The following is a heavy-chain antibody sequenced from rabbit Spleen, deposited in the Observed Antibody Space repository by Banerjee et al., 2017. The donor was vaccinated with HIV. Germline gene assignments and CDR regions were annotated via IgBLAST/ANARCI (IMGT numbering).Heavy chain of an antibody. CDR1: GVSFSSSSY. J-gene: IGHJ4*01. CDR3: ARDGAGGSYFAL. V-gene: IGHV1S40*01. Sequence: QSLEESGGDLVKPGASLTLTCKASGVSFSSSSYMCWVRQAPGKGLEWIACIDSGSSGFTYSATWAKGRFTCSKTSSTTVTLQMTSLTVADTATYFCARDGAGGSYFALWGQGTLVTVS. CDR2: IDSGSSGFT. D-gene: IGHD8-1*01.